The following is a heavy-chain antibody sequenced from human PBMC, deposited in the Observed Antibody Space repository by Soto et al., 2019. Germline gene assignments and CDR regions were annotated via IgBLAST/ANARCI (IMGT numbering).Heavy chain of an antibody. CDR2: MSYDGSNK. CDR1: GFTVSSYS. V-gene: IGHV3-30-3*01. Sequence: XGSLTLFCAASGFTVSSYSMHWVRQAPGKGLEWVAVMSYDGSNKYYADSVKGRFTISRDNSKNTLYLQMNSLRTEDTALYYCARECGTNVFCLSLDLWGQGTLVTVSS. CDR3: ARECGTNVFCLSLDL. J-gene: IGHJ4*02. D-gene: IGHD2-8*01.